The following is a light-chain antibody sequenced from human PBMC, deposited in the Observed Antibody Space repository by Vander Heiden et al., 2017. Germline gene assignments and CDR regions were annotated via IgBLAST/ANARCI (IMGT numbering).Light chain of an antibody. CDR1: KIGSKS. J-gene: IGLJ1*01. Sequence: SYVLTQPPTGSVVPGKTATITCGGNKIGSKSVHWYQQNTGQAPILVVHDDSDRPPGIPERFSASNSGNTATLTISSVGAGYEADYFCQVGDTVRDHFVFGGGTKLTVL. CDR2: DDS. CDR3: QVGDTVRDHFV. V-gene: IGLV3-21*03.